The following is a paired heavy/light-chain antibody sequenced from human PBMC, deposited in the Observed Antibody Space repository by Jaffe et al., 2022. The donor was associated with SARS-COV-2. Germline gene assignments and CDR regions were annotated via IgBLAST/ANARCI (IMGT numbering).Light chain of an antibody. CDR1: QSVSSG. J-gene: IGKJ4*01. Sequence: EIVMTQSPAILSVSPGDTVTLSCRASQSVSSGLAWYQQRPGQPPRLLIYDAYSRAAGISTRFSGSGSGTEFTLTVSRLQSEDFGVYYCQQHSSWPLTFGGGTRVEIK. CDR2: DAY. V-gene: IGKV3-15*01. CDR3: QQHSSWPLT.
Heavy chain of an antibody. CDR3: AGDSAPSRWYR. V-gene: IGHV4-61*01. CDR1: GDSVSNNWWY. J-gene: IGHJ4*02. D-gene: IGHD1-26*01. CDR2: FHNTWST. Sequence: QVQLQESGPGLLKPSETLSLTCSISGDSVSNNWWYWSWLRQSPGKGLEWIGYFHNTWSTKYNPSLESRVTISIDTSKNQFSLELSSVTAADTAIYYCAGDSAPSRWYRWGQGTLVTVSS.